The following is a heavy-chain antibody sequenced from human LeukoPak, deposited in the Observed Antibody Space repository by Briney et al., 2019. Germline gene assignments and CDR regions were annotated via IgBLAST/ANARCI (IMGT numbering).Heavy chain of an antibody. D-gene: IGHD6-13*01. Sequence: PGGSLRLSCATSGFTFTSYLMSWVRQAPGKGLEWVASINQDESEKYYVDSVKGRFTISRDNADNSLYLQMNSLRPEDTAVYYCVRIAAEVWGQGTLVTVSS. CDR2: INQDESEK. CDR3: VRIAAEV. CDR1: GFTFTSYL. V-gene: IGHV3-7*01. J-gene: IGHJ4*02.